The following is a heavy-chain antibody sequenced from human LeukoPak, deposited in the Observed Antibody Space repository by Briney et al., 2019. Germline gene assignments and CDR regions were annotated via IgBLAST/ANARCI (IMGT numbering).Heavy chain of an antibody. J-gene: IGHJ4*02. D-gene: IGHD5-12*01. V-gene: IGHV3-74*01. CDR1: GFTFSSHW. Sequence: PGGSLRLSCAASGFTFSSHWMHWVRQAPGKGLMWISRINSDGNDIIYADSVKGRFTISRDNAKNTLYLQMNSLKAEDMAMYYCVRALRGYDDYWGQGTLVAVSS. CDR3: VRALRGYDDY. CDR2: INSDGNDI.